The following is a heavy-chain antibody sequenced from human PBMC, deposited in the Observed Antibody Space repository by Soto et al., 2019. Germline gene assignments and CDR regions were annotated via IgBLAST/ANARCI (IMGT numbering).Heavy chain of an antibody. CDR1: GFTFSSYG. Sequence: QVQLVESGGGVVQPGRSLRLSCAASGFTFSSYGMHWVRQAPGKGLEWVAVIWYDGSNKYYADSVKGRFTISRDNSKNTLYLQMNSLRAEDTAVYYCASDDCSGGRCYPDYWGQGTLVTVSS. CDR2: IWYDGSNK. J-gene: IGHJ4*02. D-gene: IGHD2-15*01. CDR3: ASDDCSGGRCYPDY. V-gene: IGHV3-33*01.